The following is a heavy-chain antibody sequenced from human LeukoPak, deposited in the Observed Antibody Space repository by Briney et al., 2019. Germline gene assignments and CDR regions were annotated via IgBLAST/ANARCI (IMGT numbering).Heavy chain of an antibody. Sequence: GGSLRLSCAASGFTFSSYAMSWVRQAPGKGLEWVSAISGSGGSTYYADSVKGRFTISRDNSKNTLYLQMNSLRAEDTAVYYCAKDAGYCSSTSCHYFFDYWGQGTLVTVSS. CDR3: AKDAGYCSSTSCHYFFDY. D-gene: IGHD2-2*03. CDR2: ISGSGGST. V-gene: IGHV3-23*01. CDR1: GFTFSSYA. J-gene: IGHJ4*02.